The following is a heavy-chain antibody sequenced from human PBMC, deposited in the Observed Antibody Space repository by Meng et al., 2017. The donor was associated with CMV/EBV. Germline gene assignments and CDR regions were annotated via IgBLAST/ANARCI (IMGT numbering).Heavy chain of an antibody. Sequence: HGPRPGLVQPPLTRSCSCAGAARSIRSGDYYRSRIRLPSEKGLEWIGHIYSSGSTSSNPTLKSRVTISVDTSKTQFSLKLSSVHAADTAVYYCAREGDNPFDYWGQGTLVTVSS. J-gene: IGHJ4*02. CDR2: IYSSGST. CDR1: ARSIRSGDYY. V-gene: IGHV4-30-4*08. CDR3: AREGDNPFDY. D-gene: IGHD2-21*02.